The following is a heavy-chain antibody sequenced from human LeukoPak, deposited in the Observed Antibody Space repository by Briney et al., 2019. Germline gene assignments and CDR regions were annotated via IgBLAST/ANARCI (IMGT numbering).Heavy chain of an antibody. Sequence: APVKVSCKASGYTFTNYYIHWVRQAPGQGLEWVGWINPNSGDTNYAQKLQGRVTMTRDTSIITAFMELSRLTSDDTAVYYCARVVSGGVIWAYWGQGTLVTVSS. CDR2: INPNSGDT. D-gene: IGHD3-16*01. J-gene: IGHJ4*02. V-gene: IGHV1-2*02. CDR3: ARVVSGGVIWAY. CDR1: GYTFTNYY.